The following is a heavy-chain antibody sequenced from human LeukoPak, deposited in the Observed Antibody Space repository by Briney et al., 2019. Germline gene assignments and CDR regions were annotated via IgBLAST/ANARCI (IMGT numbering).Heavy chain of an antibody. V-gene: IGHV2-5*01. D-gene: IGHD3-9*01. CDR2: IYWNDDK. Sequence: SGPTLGKPTQTLTLTCTFSGFSLRTSGVGVGWIRQPPGKALEWLALIYWNDDKRYSPSLKSRLTITKDTSKNQVVLTMTNMDPVDTATYYCAHSDDIKLYNWFDPWGQGTLVTVSS. CDR3: AHSDDIKLYNWFDP. J-gene: IGHJ5*02. CDR1: GFSLRTSGVG.